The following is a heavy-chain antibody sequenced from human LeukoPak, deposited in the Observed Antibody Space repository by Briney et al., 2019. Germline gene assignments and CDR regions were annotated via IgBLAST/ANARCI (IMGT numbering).Heavy chain of an antibody. V-gene: IGHV4-39*07. CDR2: IYYSGSS. D-gene: IGHD5-24*01. J-gene: IGHJ4*02. CDR3: ARNRDGYNSFDY. Sequence: PSETLSLTCTVSGGSISSSSYYWGWIRQPPGKGLEWIGSIYYSGSSYCNPSLRSRVTISVDTSKNHFSLKLSSVTAADTAVYYCARNRDGYNSFDYWGQGTLVTVSS. CDR1: GGSISSSSYY.